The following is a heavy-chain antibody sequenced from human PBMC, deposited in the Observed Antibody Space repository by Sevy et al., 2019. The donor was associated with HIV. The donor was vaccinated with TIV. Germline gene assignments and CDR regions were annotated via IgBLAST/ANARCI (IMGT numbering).Heavy chain of an antibody. CDR1: GFTFSSYA. CDR2: ISGSGGST. Sequence: GESLKISCAASGFTFSSYAMSWVRQAPGKGLEWVSAISGSGGSTYYADSVKGRFTISRDNSKNTLYLQMNSLRAEDTAVYYCAKSGLGFSFAKYYYYYGMDVWGQGTTVTVSS. CDR3: AKSGLGFSFAKYYYYYGMDV. V-gene: IGHV3-23*01. D-gene: IGHD7-27*01. J-gene: IGHJ6*02.